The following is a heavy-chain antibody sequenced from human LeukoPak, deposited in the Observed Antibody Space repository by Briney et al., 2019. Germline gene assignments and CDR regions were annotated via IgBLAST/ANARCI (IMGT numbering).Heavy chain of an antibody. CDR2: IFDGETT. J-gene: IGHJ4*01. D-gene: IGHD6-25*01. Sequence: SETLSLTCSVSGGSISNGDYYWGWIRQAPGKGLEWIGSIFDGETTHYNPSLKNRATISVDTSKNQFSLKLTSVTAADATMYYCARQLPTAAADTRGYSDYWGQGTVVTVSS. V-gene: IGHV4-39*07. CDR3: ARQLPTAAADTRGYSDY. CDR1: GGSISNGDYY.